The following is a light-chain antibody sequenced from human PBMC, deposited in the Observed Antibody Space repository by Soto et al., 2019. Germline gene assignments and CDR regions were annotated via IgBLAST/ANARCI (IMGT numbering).Light chain of an antibody. V-gene: IGKV1-5*03. J-gene: IGKJ1*01. CDR3: QQYSSYSRT. Sequence: EIEMTQSPSTLSSSVGDRVTLSCRASQSISSWLAWYQHKPGKAPKLLIYKASSLESGVPSRFSGRGSGTDFTLTISSLHPDDFATYYCQQYSSYSRTFGQGTKVEIK. CDR1: QSISSW. CDR2: KAS.